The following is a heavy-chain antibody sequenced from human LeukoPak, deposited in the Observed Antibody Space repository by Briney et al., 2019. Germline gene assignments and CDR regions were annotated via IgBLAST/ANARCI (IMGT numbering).Heavy chain of an antibody. CDR2: INHSGST. V-gene: IGHV4-34*01. D-gene: IGHD2-15*01. Sequence: PSETLSLTCAVYGGSFSGYYWSWIRQPPGKGLEWIGEINHSGSTNYNPSLKSRVTISVDTSKNQFSLKLSSVTAADTAVYYCARARGRYCSGGSCYYFDYWGQGTLVTVSS. CDR3: ARARGRYCSGGSCYYFDY. J-gene: IGHJ4*02. CDR1: GGSFSGYY.